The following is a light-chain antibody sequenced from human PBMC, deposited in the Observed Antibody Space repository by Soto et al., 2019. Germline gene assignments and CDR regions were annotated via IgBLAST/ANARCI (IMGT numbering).Light chain of an antibody. CDR1: QSVSNS. CDR2: GIS. J-gene: IGKJ2*01. CDR3: QQGSDWPPTYT. V-gene: IGKV3-11*01. Sequence: EIVLTQSPGTLSLSPGERVTLSCRASQSVSNSLVWYQQKAGQAPRLLLYGISYRATGVPARFSGSGSGTDFTLSISSLEPEDFAIYYCQQGSDWPPTYTFGQGTKLEIK.